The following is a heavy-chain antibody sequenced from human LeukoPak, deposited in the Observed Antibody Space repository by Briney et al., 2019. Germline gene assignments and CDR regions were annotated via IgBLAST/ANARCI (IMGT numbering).Heavy chain of an antibody. CDR2: ISGSGGST. CDR3: AKVRGIVGARDY. D-gene: IGHD1-26*01. CDR1: GFTVSSDY. V-gene: IGHV3-23*01. J-gene: IGHJ4*02. Sequence: GGSLRLSCAASGFTVSSDYMTWVRQAPGEGLEWVSAISGSGGSTYYADSVKGRFTISRDNSKNTLYLQMNSLRAEDTAVYYCAKVRGIVGARDYWGQGTLVTVSS.